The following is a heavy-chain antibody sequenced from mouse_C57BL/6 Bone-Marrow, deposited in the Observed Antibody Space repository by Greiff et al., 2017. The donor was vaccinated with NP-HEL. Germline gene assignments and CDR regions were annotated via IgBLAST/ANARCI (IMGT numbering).Heavy chain of an antibody. CDR1: GYTFTSYG. J-gene: IGHJ1*03. CDR2: IYPRSGNT. D-gene: IGHD1-2*01. CDR3: AREDTTASHWYFDV. Sequence: VQRVESGAELARPGASVKLSCKASGYTFTSYGISWVKQRTGQGLEWIGEIYPRSGNTYYNEKFKGKATLTADKSSSTAYMELRSLTSEDSAVYFCAREDTTASHWYFDVWGTGTTVTVSS. V-gene: IGHV1-81*01.